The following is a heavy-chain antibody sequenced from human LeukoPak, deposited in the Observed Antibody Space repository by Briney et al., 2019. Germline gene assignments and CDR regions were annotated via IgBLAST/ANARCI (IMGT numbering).Heavy chain of an antibody. D-gene: IGHD3-10*01. CDR2: IYSGGST. CDR1: GFTVSNNY. V-gene: IGHV3-53*01. Sequence: GGSLRLSCAASGFTVSNNYMNWVRQAPGKGLEWVSVIYSGGSTYYADSVKGRFTISRDNAKNSLYLQMNSLRDEDTAVYYCARDRSMVRGVILDYWGQGTLVTVSS. CDR3: ARDRSMVRGVILDY. J-gene: IGHJ4*02.